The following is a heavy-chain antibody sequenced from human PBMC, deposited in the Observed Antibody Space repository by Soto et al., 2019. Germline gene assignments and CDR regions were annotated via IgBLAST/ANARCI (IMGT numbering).Heavy chain of an antibody. V-gene: IGHV1-58*02. CDR3: AAAGPDCSGGSCYHMFDY. D-gene: IGHD2-15*01. Sequence: GASVKVSCKASGFTFTSSAMQWVRQARGQRLEWIGWIVVGSGNTNYAQKFQERVTITRDMSTSTAYMELSSLRSEDTAVYYCAAAGPDCSGGSCYHMFDYWGQGTLVTVSS. CDR1: GFTFTSSA. CDR2: IVVGSGNT. J-gene: IGHJ4*02.